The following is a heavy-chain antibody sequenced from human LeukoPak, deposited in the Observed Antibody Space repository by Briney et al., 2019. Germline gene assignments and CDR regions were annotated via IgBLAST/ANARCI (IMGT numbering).Heavy chain of an antibody. V-gene: IGHV1-46*01. CDR1: GYTFTSYY. CDR2: INPSGGST. Sequence: ASVKVSCKASGYTFTSYYMHWVRQAPGQGLEWMGIINPSGGSTSYAQKFQGRVTMTRDTSTSTAYMELSSLRSEDTAVYYCARSANWYDSNYGMDVWGQGTTVTVSS. D-gene: IGHD3-22*01. CDR3: ARSANWYDSNYGMDV. J-gene: IGHJ6*02.